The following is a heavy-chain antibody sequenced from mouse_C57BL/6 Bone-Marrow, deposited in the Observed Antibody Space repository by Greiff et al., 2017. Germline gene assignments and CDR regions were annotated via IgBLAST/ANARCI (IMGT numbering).Heavy chain of an antibody. V-gene: IGHV1-76*01. J-gene: IGHJ2*01. Sequence: LQESGAELVRPGASVKLSCKASGYTFTDYYINWVKQRPGQGLEWIARLYPGSGNTYYNETFKGKATLTAEKSSSTAYMQLSSLTSEDSAVYFFAREGIYYFGSSYDFDDWGQGTTLTVSA. CDR2: LYPGSGNT. CDR3: AREGIYYFGSSYDFDD. CDR1: GYTFTDYY. D-gene: IGHD1-1*01.